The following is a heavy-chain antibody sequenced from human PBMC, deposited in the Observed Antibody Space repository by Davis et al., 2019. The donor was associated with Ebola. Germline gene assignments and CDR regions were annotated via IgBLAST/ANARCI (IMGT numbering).Heavy chain of an antibody. Sequence: GESLKISCAASGFTFSSYGMHWVRQAPGKGLEWVAVISHDGTNKYYADSVKGRFTISRDNSKNTLYLQMNSLRAEDTAVYYCAKGHYYDSSGYYLVGSAFDIWGQGTMVTVSS. V-gene: IGHV3-30*18. J-gene: IGHJ3*02. CDR2: ISHDGTNK. CDR1: GFTFSSYG. D-gene: IGHD3-22*01. CDR3: AKGHYYDSSGYYLVGSAFDI.